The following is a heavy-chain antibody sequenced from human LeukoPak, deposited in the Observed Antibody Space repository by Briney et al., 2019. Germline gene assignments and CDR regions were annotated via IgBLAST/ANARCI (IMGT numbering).Heavy chain of an antibody. CDR2: MNPNSGNT. J-gene: IGHJ4*02. V-gene: IGHV1-8*01. D-gene: IGHD3-22*01. Sequence: ASVKVSCKASGYTFTSYDINWVRQATGQGLEWMGWMNPNSGNTGYAQKFQGRVTMTRNTSISTAYMELSSLRSEDTAVCYCARGPRDYYDSSGYYVYWGQGTLVTVSS. CDR1: GYTFTSYD. CDR3: ARGPRDYYDSSGYYVY.